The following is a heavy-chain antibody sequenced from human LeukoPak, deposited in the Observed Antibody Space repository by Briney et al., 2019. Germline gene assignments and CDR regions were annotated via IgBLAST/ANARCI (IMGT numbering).Heavy chain of an antibody. D-gene: IGHD4/OR15-4a*01. CDR2: IKQDGNEK. Sequence: GGSLRLSCAASGFTFRTYWMSWVRQAPGKGLEWVANIKQDGNEKYYVDSVKGRFAISRDNSKNSLDLQMNSLRAEDTAVYYCVRDTLGEGEDANYAVYYFDYWGQGTPVTVSS. CDR3: VRDTLGEGEDANYAVYYFDY. CDR1: GFTFRTYW. J-gene: IGHJ4*02. V-gene: IGHV3-7*01.